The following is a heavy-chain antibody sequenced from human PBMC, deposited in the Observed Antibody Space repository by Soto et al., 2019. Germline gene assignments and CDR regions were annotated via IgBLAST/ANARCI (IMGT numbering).Heavy chain of an antibody. CDR3: ARGSGLRYFDWLSTSGPNWFDP. J-gene: IGHJ5*02. D-gene: IGHD3-9*01. V-gene: IGHV4-31*03. CDR1: GGSISSGGYY. CDR2: IYYSGST. Sequence: SETLSLTCTVSGGSISSGGYYWSWIRQHPGKGLEWIGYIYYSGSTYYNPSLKSRVTISVDTSKNQFSLKLSSVTAADTAVYYCARGSGLRYFDWLSTSGPNWFDPWGRGTLVTVSS.